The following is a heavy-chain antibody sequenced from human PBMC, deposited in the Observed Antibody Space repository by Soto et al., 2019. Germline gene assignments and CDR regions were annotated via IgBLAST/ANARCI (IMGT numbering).Heavy chain of an antibody. Sequence: SETRSLTSTVSGDYIGAFSCSWVRQQPGKGLEWIGNIHYNGNTKYSPSLKSRVTMSVDTSKNHFSLRLISVTAADTAIYFCGREGNLGKWLQPLDFWGQGTLVTVSS. J-gene: IGHJ4*02. CDR2: IHYNGNT. CDR3: GREGNLGKWLQPLDF. CDR1: GDYIGAFS. V-gene: IGHV4-59*01. D-gene: IGHD5-12*01.